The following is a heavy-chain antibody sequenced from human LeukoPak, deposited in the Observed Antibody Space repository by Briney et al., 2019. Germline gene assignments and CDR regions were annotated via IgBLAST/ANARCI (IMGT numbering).Heavy chain of an antibody. J-gene: IGHJ6*03. D-gene: IGHD2-15*01. CDR3: ARVLRYCSGGNCYSGGLGYMDV. V-gene: IGHV3-11*01. Sequence: PGGSLRLSCVVSGISFSESYRTWIRQTPGKGLEWLAYISESGSDICYADSVKGRFTISRDNAKNSLFLQMNSLRAEDTAVYYCARVLRYCSGGNCYSGGLGYMDVWGKGTTVTISS. CDR2: ISESGSDI. CDR1: GISFSESY.